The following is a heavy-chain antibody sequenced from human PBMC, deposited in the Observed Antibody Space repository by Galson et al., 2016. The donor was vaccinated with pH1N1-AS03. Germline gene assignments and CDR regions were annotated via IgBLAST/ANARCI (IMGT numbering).Heavy chain of an antibody. J-gene: IGHJ4*02. CDR3: ARADSGREFDY. Sequence: SLRLSCAASGFTFSGYWMTWVRQAPGKGLQWVAVIWYDGSTKYYGDSVKGRFIISRDNSRNTVYLQMKSLRAEDTAVYYCARADSGREFDYWGQGTLVTVSS. CDR2: IWYDGSTK. V-gene: IGHV3-33*08. D-gene: IGHD1-26*01. CDR1: GFTFSGYW.